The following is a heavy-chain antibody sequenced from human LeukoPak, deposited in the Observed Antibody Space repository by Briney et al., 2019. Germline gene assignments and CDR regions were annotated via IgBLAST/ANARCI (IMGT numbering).Heavy chain of an antibody. V-gene: IGHV4-4*08. CDR2: IYTSGST. CDR1: GGSISSYY. J-gene: IGHJ1*01. CDR3: AGDVVVPAATGWYFQH. Sequence: PSETLPLTCTVSGGSISSYYWSWIRQPPGKGLEWIGRIYTSGSTNYNPSLKSRVTISVDTSKNQFSLKLSSVTAADTAVYYCAGDVVVPAATGWYFQHWGQGTLVTVSS. D-gene: IGHD2-2*01.